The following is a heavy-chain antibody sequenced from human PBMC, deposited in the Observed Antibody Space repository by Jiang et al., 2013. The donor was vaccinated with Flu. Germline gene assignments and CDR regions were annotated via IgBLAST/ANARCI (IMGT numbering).Heavy chain of an antibody. CDR1: GFTFSSYE. V-gene: IGHV3-48*03. D-gene: IGHD3-22*01. Sequence: QLLESGGGLVQPGGSLRLSCAASGFTFSSYEMNWVRQAPGKGLEWVSYISSSGSTIYYADSVKGRFTISRDNAKNSLYLQMNSLRAEDTAVYYCARDLSTYYYDSSGYHDAFDIWGQRTMVTVSS. CDR2: ISSSGSTI. CDR3: ARDLSTYYYDSSGYHDAFDI. J-gene: IGHJ3*02.